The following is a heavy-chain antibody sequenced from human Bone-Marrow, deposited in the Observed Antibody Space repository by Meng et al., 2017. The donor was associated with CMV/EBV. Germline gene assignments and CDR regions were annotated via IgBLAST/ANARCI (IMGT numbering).Heavy chain of an antibody. D-gene: IGHD6-13*01. CDR2: IYYSGST. J-gene: IGHJ4*02. Sequence: LRLSCTVSGGSISSGGYYWSWIRQHPGKGLEWIGYIYYSGSTNYNPSLKSRVTISVDTSKNQFSLKLSSVTAADTAVYYCARGPIAARHFDYWGQGTLVTVSS. V-gene: IGHV4-31*03. CDR1: GGSISSGGYY. CDR3: ARGPIAARHFDY.